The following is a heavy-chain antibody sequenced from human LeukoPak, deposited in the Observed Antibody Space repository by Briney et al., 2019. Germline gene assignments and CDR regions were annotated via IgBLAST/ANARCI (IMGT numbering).Heavy chain of an antibody. CDR2: ISGSGGST. J-gene: IGHJ4*02. Sequence: GGSLRLSCAASGFTFSSYAMNRVRQAPGKGLEWVSAISGSGGSTYYADSVKGRFTISRDNSKNTLYLQMNSLSAEDTAVYYCAKALSHCSGGSCYSAVDYWGQGTLVTVSS. V-gene: IGHV3-23*01. CDR1: GFTFSSYA. CDR3: AKALSHCSGGSCYSAVDY. D-gene: IGHD2-15*01.